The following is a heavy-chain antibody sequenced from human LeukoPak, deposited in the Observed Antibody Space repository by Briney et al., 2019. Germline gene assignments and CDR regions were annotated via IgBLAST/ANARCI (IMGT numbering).Heavy chain of an antibody. V-gene: IGHV4-34*01. D-gene: IGHD5-24*01. CDR3: ARGDRGSPRERYYYYMDV. J-gene: IGHJ6*03. CDR2: INHSGST. CDR1: VGSFSGYY. Sequence: PSETLSLTCAVYVGSFSGYYWSWIRQPPGKGLEWIGEINHSGSTNYNPSLKSRVTISVDTSKNQFSLKLSSVTAADTAVYYCARGDRGSPRERYYYYMDVWGKGTTVTVSS.